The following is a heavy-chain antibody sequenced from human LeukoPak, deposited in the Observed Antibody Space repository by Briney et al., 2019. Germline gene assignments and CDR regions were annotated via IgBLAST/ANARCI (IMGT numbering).Heavy chain of an antibody. D-gene: IGHD1-26*01. Sequence: SETLSLTCTVSGDSISSYYWSWIRQPPGEGLEWIGCIYTSGSTNYNPPLKSRVAISIDTSKNQFSLKLTSVTAADTAVYYGARHGMSGSYTYWGQGTLVTVSS. CDR2: IYTSGST. V-gene: IGHV4-4*09. CDR1: GDSISSYY. CDR3: ARHGMSGSYTY. J-gene: IGHJ4*02.